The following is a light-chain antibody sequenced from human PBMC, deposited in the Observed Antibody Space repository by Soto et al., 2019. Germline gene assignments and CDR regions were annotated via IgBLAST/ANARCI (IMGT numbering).Light chain of an antibody. CDR1: HGISNY. Sequence: DIQMTQSPSSLSASVGDRVTITCRASHGISNYLAWFRQTPGKAPKSLIYAASILESGVPGRFSGSVSGTDYTLTISSLQPEDFATYYCQQYHSYPFTFGGGTKVEIK. V-gene: IGKV1-16*01. CDR2: AAS. CDR3: QQYHSYPFT. J-gene: IGKJ4*01.